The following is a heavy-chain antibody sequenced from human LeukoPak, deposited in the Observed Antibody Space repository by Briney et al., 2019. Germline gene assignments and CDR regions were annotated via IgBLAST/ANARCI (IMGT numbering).Heavy chain of an antibody. D-gene: IGHD6-13*01. CDR2: ITSSGRSI. CDR1: VFILSRYV. V-gene: IGHV3-48*03. J-gene: IGHJ4*02. Sequence: PGGSLRHSCLASVFILSRYVMNWVRQAPGKGVAGISYITSSGRSIYYGDSVKGRFTVSRDNAKNSLFLQMNSLRAEDTALYYCAREGAADNFDFWGQGTLVTVSS. CDR3: AREGAADNFDF.